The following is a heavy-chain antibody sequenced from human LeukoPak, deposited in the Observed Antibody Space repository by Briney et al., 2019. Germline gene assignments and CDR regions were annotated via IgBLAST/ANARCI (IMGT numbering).Heavy chain of an antibody. CDR1: GGSISTYY. CDR2: IYYSGST. J-gene: IGHJ3*02. D-gene: IGHD2-15*01. CDR3: ARRYCSGGSCYPDAFDI. Sequence: PSETLSLTCTVSGGSISTYYWSWIRQPPGKGLEWIGYIYYSGSTNYNPALKSRVTISVDTSKNQFSLKLSSVTAADTAVYYCARRYCSGGSCYPDAFDIWGQGTTVTVSS. V-gene: IGHV4-59*08.